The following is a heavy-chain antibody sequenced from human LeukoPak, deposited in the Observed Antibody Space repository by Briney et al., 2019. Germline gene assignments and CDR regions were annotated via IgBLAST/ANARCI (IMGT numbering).Heavy chain of an antibody. CDR2: INPSGGST. CDR3: ARLTQGMYYYGSGSRLFDY. J-gene: IGHJ4*02. Sequence: ASVKVSCKASGYTFTSYYMHWVRQAPGQGLEWMGIINPSGGSTSYAQKFQGRVTMTRDMSTSTVYMELSSLRSEDTAVYYCARLTQGMYYYGSGSRLFDYWGQGTLVTVSS. CDR1: GYTFTSYY. V-gene: IGHV1-46*01. D-gene: IGHD3-10*01.